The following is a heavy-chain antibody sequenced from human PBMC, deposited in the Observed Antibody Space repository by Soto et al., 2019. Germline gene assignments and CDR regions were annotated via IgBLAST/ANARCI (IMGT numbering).Heavy chain of an antibody. Sequence: ASVKVSCKASGYTFTGYYMHWVRQAPGQGLEWMGWINPNSGGTNYAQKFQGRVTMTRDTSISTAYMELSRLRSDDTAVYYCARVGTYCSGGSCYSAFDIRGQGTMVTVSS. D-gene: IGHD2-15*01. J-gene: IGHJ3*02. V-gene: IGHV1-2*02. CDR3: ARVGTYCSGGSCYSAFDI. CDR1: GYTFTGYY. CDR2: INPNSGGT.